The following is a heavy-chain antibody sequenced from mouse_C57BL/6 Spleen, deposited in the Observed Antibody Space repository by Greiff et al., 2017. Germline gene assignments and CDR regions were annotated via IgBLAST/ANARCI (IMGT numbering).Heavy chain of an antibody. CDR3: ARRGGNYFLDY. CDR1: GFTFSDHG. Sequence: EVKLVESGGGLVKPGGSLKLSCAATGFTFSDHGMHWVRQAPEKGLEWVAYISSGSSTIYYADTVKGRFTSSRDNAKKTLFLQMTSLRSKDTAMYYCARRGGNYFLDYWGQGTTLTVSS. D-gene: IGHD2-1*01. J-gene: IGHJ2*01. CDR2: ISSGSSTI. V-gene: IGHV5-17*01.